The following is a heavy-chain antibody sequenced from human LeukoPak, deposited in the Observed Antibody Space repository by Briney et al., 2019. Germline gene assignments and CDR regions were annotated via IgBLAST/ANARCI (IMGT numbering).Heavy chain of an antibody. CDR3: ARNTDYGDYDY. Sequence: PSETLSLTCTVAAGSISSYYWSWIRQPPGKGLEWIGYIYYSGSTNYNPSLKSRVTISVDTSENQFSLKLSSVTAADTAVYYCARNTDYGDYDYWGQGTLVTVSS. CDR1: AGSISSYY. D-gene: IGHD4-17*01. J-gene: IGHJ4*02. CDR2: IYYSGST. V-gene: IGHV4-59*08.